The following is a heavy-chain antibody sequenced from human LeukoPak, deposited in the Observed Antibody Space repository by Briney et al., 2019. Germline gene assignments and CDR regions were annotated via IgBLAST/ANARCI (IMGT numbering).Heavy chain of an antibody. CDR3: AKDQSEGSGSYNYYYYMDV. Sequence: SQTLSLTCAISGDSVSSKSAAWNWIRQSPSRGLEWLGRTYFRSKWYNDYALSVKSRITINPDTSKNQFSLQLNSVTPEDTAVYYCAKDQSEGSGSYNYYYYMDVWGKGTTVTISS. CDR1: GDSVSSKSAA. V-gene: IGHV6-1*01. J-gene: IGHJ6*03. CDR2: TYFRSKWYN. D-gene: IGHD1-26*01.